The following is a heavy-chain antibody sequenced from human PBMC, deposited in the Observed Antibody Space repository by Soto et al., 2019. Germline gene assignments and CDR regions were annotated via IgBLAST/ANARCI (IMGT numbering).Heavy chain of an antibody. CDR2: IVVGSGNT. V-gene: IGHV1-58*02. J-gene: IGHJ3*02. CDR3: AAPNDIIAVAGSDAFDI. Sequence: SVKVSCKASGFTFTNSAMQWVRQARGQRLEWIGWIVVGSGNTNYAQKFQERVTITRDMSTSTAYMELSSLRSEDTAVYYCAAPNDIIAVAGSDAFDIWGQGTMVTVSS. CDR1: GFTFTNSA. D-gene: IGHD6-19*01.